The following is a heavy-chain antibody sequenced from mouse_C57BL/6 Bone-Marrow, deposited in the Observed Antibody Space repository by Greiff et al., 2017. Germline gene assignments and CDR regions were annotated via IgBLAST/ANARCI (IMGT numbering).Heavy chain of an antibody. CDR2: IDPSDSYT. CDR1: GYTFTSYW. Sequence: QVQLQQPGAELVKPGASVKLSCKASGYTFTSYWMQWVKQRPGQGLEWIGEIDPSDSYTNYNQKFKGKATLTVDTSPGTAYMQLSSLTSEGSAVYYCARRPFWGKGTLVSVA. V-gene: IGHV1-50*01. CDR3: ARRPF. J-gene: IGHJ3*01.